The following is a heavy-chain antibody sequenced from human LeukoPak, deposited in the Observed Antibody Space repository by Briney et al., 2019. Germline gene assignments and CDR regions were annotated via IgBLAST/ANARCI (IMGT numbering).Heavy chain of an antibody. CDR1: GFTFTSYW. CDR2: INSDGSST. CDR3: TRDQDSSGYYGPENDAFDI. V-gene: IGHV3-74*01. J-gene: IGHJ3*02. D-gene: IGHD3-22*01. Sequence: GGSLRLSCAASGFTFTSYWMHWVRQAPGKGLVWVSRINSDGSSTSYADSVKGRFTISRDNAKNTLYLQMNSLRAEDTPVYYCTRDQDSSGYYGPENDAFDIWGQGTMVTVSS.